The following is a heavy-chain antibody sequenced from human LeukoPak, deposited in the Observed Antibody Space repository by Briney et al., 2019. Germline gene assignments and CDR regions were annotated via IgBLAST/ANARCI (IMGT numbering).Heavy chain of an antibody. Sequence: PGGSLRLSCAASGFTVSSNYMSWVRQAPGKGLEWVSVIYSGGSTYYADSVKGRFTISRDNSKNTLYLQMNSLRAEDTAVYYCARVKNDYVWGSYRPPKFGWFDPWGQGTLATVSS. CDR3: ARVKNDYVWGSYRPPKFGWFDP. CDR1: GFTVSSNY. J-gene: IGHJ5*02. CDR2: IYSGGST. V-gene: IGHV3-53*01. D-gene: IGHD3-16*02.